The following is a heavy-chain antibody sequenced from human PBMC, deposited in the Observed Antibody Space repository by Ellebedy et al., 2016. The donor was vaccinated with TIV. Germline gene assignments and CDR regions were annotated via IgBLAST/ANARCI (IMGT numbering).Heavy chain of an antibody. CDR3: VKGSGTMDV. V-gene: IGHV3-23*01. D-gene: IGHD1-1*01. CDR2: ISSGGIT. J-gene: IGHJ6*02. CDR1: GFTFSASG. Sequence: GESLKISCAASGFTFSASGMTCARQAPGKGLEWVSGISSGGITYYADSVRGRFTISRDNSKNTLYLQMNSLRAEDTATYYCVKGSGTMDVWGQGTTVTVSS.